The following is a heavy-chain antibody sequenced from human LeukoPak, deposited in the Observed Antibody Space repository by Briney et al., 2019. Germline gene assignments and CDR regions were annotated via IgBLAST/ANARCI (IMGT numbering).Heavy chain of an antibody. CDR1: GGSFSGYF. CDR2: INHSAST. CDR3: ARGIKQWLVKGDYFDY. Sequence: SETLSLTCAVHGGSFSGYFWRWIRQTPGKGLEWIGEINHSASTNYNPSLKSRVTISVDTSKNQFSLKMSSVTAADTAVYYCARGIKQWLVKGDYFDYWGQGTLVTVSS. J-gene: IGHJ4*02. D-gene: IGHD6-19*01. V-gene: IGHV4-34*01.